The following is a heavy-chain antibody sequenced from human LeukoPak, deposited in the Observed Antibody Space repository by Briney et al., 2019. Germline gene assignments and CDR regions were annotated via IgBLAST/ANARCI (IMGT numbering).Heavy chain of an antibody. D-gene: IGHD2-15*01. Sequence: GGSLRLSCAASGFTFSNAWMSWVRQAPGKGLEWVSSISSSNSYRYYADSVKGRFAISRDNAKNSLYLQMNSLRAEDTAVYYCARDQICSGGSCYSSPYNYYGMDVWGQGTTVTVS. V-gene: IGHV3-21*01. CDR3: ARDQICSGGSCYSSPYNYYGMDV. CDR1: GFTFSNAW. J-gene: IGHJ6*02. CDR2: ISSSNSYR.